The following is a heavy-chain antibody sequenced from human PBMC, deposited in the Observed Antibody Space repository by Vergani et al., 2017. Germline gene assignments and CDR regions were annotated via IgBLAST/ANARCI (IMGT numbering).Heavy chain of an antibody. CDR2: INWNSDSI. CDR3: ARGLWDCTHIRCSPPSY. Sequence: EVQLVESGGGLLKPGDHVRLSCAVSGFTFDDYAMHWVRQAPGKGLEWVSGINWNSDSIAYADSVKGRFTISRDNAKKSVYLQMNSLRAEDTAMYFCARGLWDCTHIRCSPPSYWGQGTQVTVSS. V-gene: IGHV3-9*01. CDR1: GFTFDDYA. J-gene: IGHJ4*02. D-gene: IGHD2-8*01.